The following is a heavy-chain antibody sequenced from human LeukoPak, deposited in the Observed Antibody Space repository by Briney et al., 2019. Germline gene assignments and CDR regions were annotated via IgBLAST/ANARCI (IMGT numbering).Heavy chain of an antibody. CDR3: ARGGGYNYKLGY. CDR2: INHSGST. CDR1: VESFSVYY. J-gene: IGHJ4*02. D-gene: IGHD5-24*01. Sequence: PSETLSLTCALYVESFSVYYWSWMRQPPGGGLEWIGEINHSGSTNYNPSLKSRVNIPVDTSKNQFSLKLSSVTAADTAVYYCARGGGYNYKLGYWGQGTLVTVSS. V-gene: IGHV4-34*01.